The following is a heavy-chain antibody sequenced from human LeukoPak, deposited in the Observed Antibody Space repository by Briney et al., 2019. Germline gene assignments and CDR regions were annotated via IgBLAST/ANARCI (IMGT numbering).Heavy chain of an antibody. Sequence: SETLSLPWTVSGGSVSSYYWNWVRQPPGKGLEWIGYIYYWGSSNYNPSLKSRVTISVDTSKNQFSLKLSSVTAADTAMYYCARDLARGRSGLDYWGQGTLVTVSS. CDR1: GGSVSSYY. V-gene: IGHV4-59*02. CDR2: IYYWGSS. J-gene: IGHJ4*02. D-gene: IGHD3-3*01. CDR3: ARDLARGRSGLDY.